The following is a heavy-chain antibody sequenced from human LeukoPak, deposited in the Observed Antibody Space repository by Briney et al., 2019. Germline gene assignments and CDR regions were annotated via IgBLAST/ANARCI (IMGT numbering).Heavy chain of an antibody. V-gene: IGHV3-53*01. Sequence: PGGSLRLSCAVSGFRVSSNHMTWVRQAPGKGLAWISLIYTGDVTYYADSVKGRFTISTDNSKNILFLQMDSLTAEDTALYYCARGRDYDTYIDYWGQGTLVTVSS. J-gene: IGHJ4*02. CDR2: IYTGDVT. D-gene: IGHD3-22*01. CDR3: ARGRDYDTYIDY. CDR1: GFRVSSNH.